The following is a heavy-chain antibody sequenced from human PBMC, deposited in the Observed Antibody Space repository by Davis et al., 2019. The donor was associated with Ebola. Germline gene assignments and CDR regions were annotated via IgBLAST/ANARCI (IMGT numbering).Heavy chain of an antibody. J-gene: IGHJ4*02. D-gene: IGHD3-22*01. Sequence: PGGSLRLSCAASGFTFSDHYMDWVRQAPGKGLEWVGRTRNKPNSYTTEYAASVKGRFTISRDDSKKSLYLQMNSLKTEDTAVYYCARGRGTYYYDRSGFYYYDYWGQGTLVTVSS. CDR2: TRNKPNSYTT. CDR3: ARGRGTYYYDRSGFYYYDY. CDR1: GFTFSDHY. V-gene: IGHV3-72*01.